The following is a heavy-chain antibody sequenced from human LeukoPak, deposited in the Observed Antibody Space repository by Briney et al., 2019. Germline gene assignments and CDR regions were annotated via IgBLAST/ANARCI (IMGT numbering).Heavy chain of an antibody. V-gene: IGHV1-18*01. D-gene: IGHD2-15*01. CDR2: ISAYNGNT. CDR3: ARVTGYCSGGSCYLTPLFDY. J-gene: IGHJ4*02. Sequence: ASVKVSCKASGYTFTSYGISCVRQAPGQGLEWMGWISAYNGNTNYAQKLRGRVTMTTDTSTSTAYMELRSLRSDDTAVYYCARVTGYCSGGSCYLTPLFDYWGQGTLVTVSS. CDR1: GYTFTSYG.